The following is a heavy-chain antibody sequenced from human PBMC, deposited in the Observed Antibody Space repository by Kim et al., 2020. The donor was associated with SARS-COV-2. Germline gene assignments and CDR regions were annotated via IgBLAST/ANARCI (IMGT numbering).Heavy chain of an antibody. Sequence: SLKSRVTIPVDTSKNQFSLKLSSVTAADTAVYYCARHGGFGELLMPAFDIWGQGTMVTVSS. J-gene: IGHJ3*02. V-gene: IGHV4-39*01. D-gene: IGHD3-10*01. CDR3: ARHGGFGELLMPAFDI.